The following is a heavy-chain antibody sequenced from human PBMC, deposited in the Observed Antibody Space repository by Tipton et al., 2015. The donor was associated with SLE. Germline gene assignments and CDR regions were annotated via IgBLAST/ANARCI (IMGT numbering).Heavy chain of an antibody. CDR2: ISYDGSNK. CDR3: ARGDLYWYFDL. V-gene: IGHV3-30*04. CDR1: GFTFSSYA. J-gene: IGHJ2*01. Sequence: SLRLSCAASGFTFSSYAMHWVRQAPGKGLEWVAVISYDGSNKYYADSVKGRFTISRDNSKNTLYLQMNSLRAEDTAVYYCARGDLYWYFDLWGRGTLVTVSS.